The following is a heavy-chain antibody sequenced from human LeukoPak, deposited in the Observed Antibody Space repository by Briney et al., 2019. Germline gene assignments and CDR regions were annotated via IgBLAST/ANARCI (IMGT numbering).Heavy chain of an antibody. CDR1: GFTFDDYA. D-gene: IGHD3-10*01. Sequence: GGSLRLSCAASGFTFDDYAMHWVRQAPGKGLEWVSGISWNSGGIGYADSVKGRFTISRDNAKNSLYLQMNSLRAEDTALYYCAKDDYGSGSYYRGWFDPWGQGTLVTVSS. CDR3: AKDDYGSGSYYRGWFDP. CDR2: ISWNSGGI. V-gene: IGHV3-9*01. J-gene: IGHJ5*02.